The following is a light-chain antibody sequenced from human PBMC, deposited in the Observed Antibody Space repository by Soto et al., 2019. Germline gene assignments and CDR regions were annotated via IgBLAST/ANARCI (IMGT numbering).Light chain of an antibody. CDR1: SRDVGGYDY. V-gene: IGLV2-14*01. CDR3: SSFTTSSTWV. J-gene: IGLJ3*02. CDR2: EVI. Sequence: QSALTQPASVSGSPGQSITISCTGTSRDVGGYDYVSWFQQHPGRAPKLLIYEVIKRPSGVSTRFSGSKSGNTASLTISGLQAEDEADFYCSSFTTSSTWVFGGGTKLTVL.